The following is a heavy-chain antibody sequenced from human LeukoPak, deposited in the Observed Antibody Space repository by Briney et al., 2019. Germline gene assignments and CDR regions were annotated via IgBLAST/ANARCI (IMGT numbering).Heavy chain of an antibody. V-gene: IGHV3-66*01. Sequence: GGSLRLSCAASGFTFGSYAMSWVRQAPGKGLEWVSVIYSGGGTYYADSVKDRFSISRDNSKNTVYLQMNSLRAEDTAVYYCARDGYGGNSLYFDYWGQGTLVTVSS. D-gene: IGHD4-23*01. CDR3: ARDGYGGNSLYFDY. J-gene: IGHJ4*02. CDR1: GFTFGSYA. CDR2: IYSGGGT.